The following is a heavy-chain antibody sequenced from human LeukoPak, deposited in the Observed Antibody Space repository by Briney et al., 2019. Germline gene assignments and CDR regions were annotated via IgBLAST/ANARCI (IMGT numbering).Heavy chain of an antibody. CDR1: GFTFSSYE. J-gene: IGHJ4*02. CDR2: ISSSGSTI. CDR3: ARRYCSGGSCYGQFDY. V-gene: IGHV3-48*03. D-gene: IGHD2-15*01. Sequence: PGGSLRLSCAASGFTFSSYEMNWVRQAPGKGLEWVSYISSSGSTIYYADSVKGRFTISRDNAKNSLYLQMNSLRAEDTAVYYCARRYCSGGSCYGQFDYWGQGTLVTVSS.